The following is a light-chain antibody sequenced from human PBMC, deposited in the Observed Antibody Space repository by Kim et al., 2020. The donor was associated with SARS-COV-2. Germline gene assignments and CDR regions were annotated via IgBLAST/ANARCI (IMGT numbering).Light chain of an antibody. J-gene: IGKJ4*02. CDR2: GAS. CDR3: QQFNSYPQ. Sequence: IQLTQSQSSLSASVGDRVTITCRASQDISSYLAWYQKKPGKAPELLIFGASNLARGVPSRFSGSGSGTDFTLTISSLQPEDFAAYYCQQFNSYPQFGGGTKVDIK. CDR1: QDISSY. V-gene: IGKV1-9*01.